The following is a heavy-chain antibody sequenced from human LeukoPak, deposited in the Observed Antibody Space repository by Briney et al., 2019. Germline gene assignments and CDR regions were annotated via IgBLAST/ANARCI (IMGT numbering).Heavy chain of an antibody. CDR3: AKDRVCSGGSCYFDY. V-gene: IGHV3-23*01. J-gene: IGHJ4*02. CDR2: ITGSGDST. Sequence: PGGSLRLSCAASGXTFSNYAMSWVRQAPGRGLEWVSVITGSGDSTYYADSVKGRFTISRDNSRNTLYLQMNSLRPEDTGVYYCAKDRVCSGGSCYFDYWGQGTLVTVSS. CDR1: GXTFSNYA. D-gene: IGHD2-15*01.